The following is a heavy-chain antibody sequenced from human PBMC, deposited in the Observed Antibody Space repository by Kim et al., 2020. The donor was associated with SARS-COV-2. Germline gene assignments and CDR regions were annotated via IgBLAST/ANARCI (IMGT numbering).Heavy chain of an antibody. CDR1: GFTFSSYS. Sequence: GGSLRLSCAASGFTFSSYSMNWVRQAPGKGLEWVSSISSSSSYIYYADSVKGRFTISRDNAKNSLYLQMNSLRAEDTAVYYCARVTTVTTNWFDPWGQGTLGTVSS. CDR2: ISSSSSYI. D-gene: IGHD4-17*01. CDR3: ARVTTVTTNWFDP. J-gene: IGHJ5*02. V-gene: IGHV3-21*01.